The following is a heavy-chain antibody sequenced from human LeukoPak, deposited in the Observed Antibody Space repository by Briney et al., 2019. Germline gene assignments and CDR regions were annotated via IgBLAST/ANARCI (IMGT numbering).Heavy chain of an antibody. CDR2: INPSDGST. J-gene: IGHJ4*02. Sequence: GASVKVSCKASGYIFISYYIHWVRQAPGQGLEWMGVINPSDGSTNYAQRFQGRVTMTRDTSTRTIYMQLSSLRSEDTAVYYCARDVAREFDYWGREPWSPSPQ. D-gene: IGHD5-24*01. V-gene: IGHV1-46*01. CDR1: GYIFISYY. CDR3: ARDVAREFDY.